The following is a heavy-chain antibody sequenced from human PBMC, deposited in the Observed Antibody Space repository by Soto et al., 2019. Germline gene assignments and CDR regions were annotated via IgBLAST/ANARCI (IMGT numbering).Heavy chain of an antibody. CDR1: GFTFSTYF. CDR3: ARDRFGGVSFFDS. J-gene: IGHJ4*02. D-gene: IGHD3-16*01. CDR2: ISTSSGTI. V-gene: IGHV3-48*01. Sequence: PGGSLRLSCAASGFTFSTYFMNWVRQAPGKGLEWVSYISTSSGTIYYADSVKGRFTISRDNAKNSLYLQMNSLRAEDTAVYYYARDRFGGVSFFDSWGQGTLVTVSS.